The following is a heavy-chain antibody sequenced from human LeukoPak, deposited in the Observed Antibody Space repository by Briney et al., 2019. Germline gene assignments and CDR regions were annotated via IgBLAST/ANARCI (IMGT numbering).Heavy chain of an antibody. V-gene: IGHV4-39*01. D-gene: IGHD1-26*01. CDR1: GGSISSSSYY. CDR2: IYYSGST. Sequence: PSETLSLTCTVSGGSISSSSYYWGWIRQPPGKGLEWIGSIYYSGSTYYNPSLKSRVTISVDTSKNQFSLKLSSVTAADTAVYYCARHLVAGATTAPDYWGQGTLVTVSS. J-gene: IGHJ4*02. CDR3: ARHLVAGATTAPDY.